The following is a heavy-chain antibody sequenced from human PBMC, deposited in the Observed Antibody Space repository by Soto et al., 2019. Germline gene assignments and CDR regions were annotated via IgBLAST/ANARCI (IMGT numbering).Heavy chain of an antibody. J-gene: IGHJ5*02. D-gene: IGHD3-10*01. CDR3: ARAGGSWFDL. V-gene: IGHV4-61*01. CDR1: GGSVSSGTYY. CDR2: INYSGST. Sequence: QVQLQESGPGLVKTSETLSLTCTVSGGSVSSGTYYWSWIRQPPGKGLEWIGYINYSGSTNYNPSLKSRVTISADKPKNQFSLKLRSVTAADTAVYYCARAGGSWFDLWGQGTLVTVSS.